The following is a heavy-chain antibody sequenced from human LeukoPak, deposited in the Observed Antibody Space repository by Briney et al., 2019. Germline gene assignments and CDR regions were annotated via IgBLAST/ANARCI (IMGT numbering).Heavy chain of an antibody. Sequence: SETLSLTCSVSGGSITGYYWSWIRQPPGKGLEWIGEINHSGSTNYNPSLKSRVTISVDTSKNQFSLKLSSVTAADTAVYYCVRFWSGYQANKYFDYWGQGTLVTVSS. J-gene: IGHJ4*02. V-gene: IGHV4-34*01. CDR1: GGSITGYY. CDR3: VRFWSGYQANKYFDY. D-gene: IGHD3-3*01. CDR2: INHSGST.